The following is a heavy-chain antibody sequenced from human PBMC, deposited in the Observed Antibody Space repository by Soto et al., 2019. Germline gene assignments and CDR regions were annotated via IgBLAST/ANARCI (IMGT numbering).Heavy chain of an antibody. CDR3: ARGGEFLAARNGFDY. V-gene: IGHV1-8*01. Sequence: ASVKVSCKASGYTFTSYDINWMRQATGQGLEWMGWMNPNSGNTGYAQKFQGRVTMTRNTSISTAYMELSSLRSEDTAVYHCARGGEFLAARNGFDYWGQGTLVTVSS. J-gene: IGHJ4*02. CDR2: MNPNSGNT. CDR1: GYTFTSYD. D-gene: IGHD6-6*01.